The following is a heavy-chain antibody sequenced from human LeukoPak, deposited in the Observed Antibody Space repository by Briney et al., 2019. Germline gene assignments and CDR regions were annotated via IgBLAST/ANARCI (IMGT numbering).Heavy chain of an antibody. D-gene: IGHD1-1*01. CDR2: MNQDGSEK. Sequence: GGSLRLSCAASGFTFSSYWMIWVRQAPGKGLEWVANMNQDGSEKFYVDSVRGRFTISRDNAKNSLYLQMNSLRAEDTAVYYCAEGTAGWGQGTLVSVSS. CDR1: GFTFSSYW. J-gene: IGHJ4*02. CDR3: AEGTAG. V-gene: IGHV3-7*01.